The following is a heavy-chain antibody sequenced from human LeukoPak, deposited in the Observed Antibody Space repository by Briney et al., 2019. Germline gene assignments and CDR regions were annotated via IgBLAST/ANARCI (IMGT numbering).Heavy chain of an antibody. Sequence: PSETLSLTCAVYGGSFSGYYWSWIRQPPGKGLEWIGEINHSGSTNYNPSLKSRVTISVDTSKNQFSLKLSSVTVADTAVYYCAREGIAAVGGNYHYYMDVWGKGTTVTVSS. D-gene: IGHD6-13*01. V-gene: IGHV4-34*01. J-gene: IGHJ6*03. CDR3: AREGIAAVGGNYHYYMDV. CDR2: INHSGST. CDR1: GGSFSGYY.